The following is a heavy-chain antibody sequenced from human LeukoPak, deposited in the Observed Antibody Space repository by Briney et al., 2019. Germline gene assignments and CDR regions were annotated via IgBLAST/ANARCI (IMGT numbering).Heavy chain of an antibody. CDR1: GFTFSSYS. Sequence: SGRSLRLSCAASGFTFSSYSMNWVRQAPGKGLEWVSSISISSSYIYYADSVKGRFTISRDNAKNSLYLQMNSLRAEDTAVYFCARGRSGYCSTTSCSRPPDYWGQGTLVTVSS. CDR2: ISISSSYI. V-gene: IGHV3-21*01. J-gene: IGHJ4*02. CDR3: ARGRSGYCSTTSCSRPPDY. D-gene: IGHD2-2*03.